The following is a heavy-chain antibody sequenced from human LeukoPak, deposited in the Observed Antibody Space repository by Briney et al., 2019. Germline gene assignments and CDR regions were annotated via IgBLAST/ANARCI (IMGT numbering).Heavy chain of an antibody. J-gene: IGHJ4*02. V-gene: IGHV4-34*01. Sequence: SETLSLTCSVYGVSLSDYYWSWIRQPPGKGLEWIGEINHNGGTKYNPSLKGRVTISVDTSENHFSLNLRSVTAADTAVYYCARIRCGHSSAICYIHWRRGTLVTVSS. CDR1: GVSLSDYY. CDR2: INHNGGT. D-gene: IGHD2-8*01. CDR3: ARIRCGHSSAICYIH.